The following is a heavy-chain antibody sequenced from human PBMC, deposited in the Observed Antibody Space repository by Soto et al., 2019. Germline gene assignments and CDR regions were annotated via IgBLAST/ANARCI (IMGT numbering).Heavy chain of an antibody. CDR2: IWYDGSNK. J-gene: IGHJ5*02. D-gene: IGHD3-9*01. CDR3: ARENDILTGSLLDP. Sequence: PGGSLRLSCAASGFTFSSYGMHWVRQAPGKGLEWVAVIWYDGSNKYYADSVKGRFTISRDNSKNTLYLQMNSLRAEDTAVYYCARENDILTGSLLDPWGQGTLVTVSS. V-gene: IGHV3-33*01. CDR1: GFTFSSYG.